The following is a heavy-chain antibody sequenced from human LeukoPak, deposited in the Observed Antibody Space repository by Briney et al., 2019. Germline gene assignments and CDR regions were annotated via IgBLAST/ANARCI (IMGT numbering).Heavy chain of an antibody. J-gene: IGHJ4*02. V-gene: IGHV3-48*03. D-gene: IGHD3-10*01. Sequence: GGSLRLSCAASGFTFSSYETNWVRQAPGKGLEWVSYISSSGSTIYYADSVKGRFTISRDNAKNSLYLQMNSLRAEDTAVYYCARDRVPIDYWGQGTLVTVSS. CDR1: GFTFSSYE. CDR2: ISSSGSTI. CDR3: ARDRVPIDY.